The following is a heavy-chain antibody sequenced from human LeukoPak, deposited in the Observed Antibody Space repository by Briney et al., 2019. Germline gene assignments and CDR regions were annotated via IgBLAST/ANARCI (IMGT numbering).Heavy chain of an antibody. CDR3: AKDLFVTYYDSSGYYGAFDI. Sequence: GGSLRLSCAASGFTFSSYAMSWVRQAPGKGLEWVSAISGGGGSTYYADSVKGRFTISRDNSKNTLYLQMNSLRAEDTAVYYCAKDLFVTYYDSSGYYGAFDIWGQGTMVTVSS. CDR2: ISGGGGST. CDR1: GFTFSSYA. V-gene: IGHV3-23*01. J-gene: IGHJ3*02. D-gene: IGHD3-22*01.